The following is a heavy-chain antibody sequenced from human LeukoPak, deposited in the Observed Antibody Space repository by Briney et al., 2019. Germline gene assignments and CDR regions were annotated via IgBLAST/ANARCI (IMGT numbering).Heavy chain of an antibody. CDR2: ISAYNGNT. CDR1: GYTFTSYG. CDR3: ARDLWDIVVVPAAIESPGNGREGDAFDI. D-gene: IGHD2-2*01. Sequence: ASVKVSCKASGYTFTSYGISWVRQAPGQGLEWMGWISAYNGNTNYAQKLQGRVTMTTDTSTSTAYMELSSLRSEDTAVYYCARDLWDIVVVPAAIESPGNGREGDAFDIWGQGTMVTVSS. V-gene: IGHV1-18*01. J-gene: IGHJ3*02.